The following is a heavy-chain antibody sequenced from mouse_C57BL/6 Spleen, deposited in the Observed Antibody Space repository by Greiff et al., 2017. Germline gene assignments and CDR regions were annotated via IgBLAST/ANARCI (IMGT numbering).Heavy chain of an antibody. J-gene: IGHJ2*01. V-gene: IGHV3-6*01. Sequence: EVKLQESGPGLVKPSQSLSLTCSVTGYSITSGYYWNWIRQFPGNKLEWMGYISYDGSNNYNPSLKNRISITRDTSKNQFFLKLNSVTTEDTATYYCARGGSLLAFDYWGQGTTLTVSS. CDR1: GYSITSGYY. D-gene: IGHD1-1*01. CDR2: ISYDGSN. CDR3: ARGGSLLAFDY.